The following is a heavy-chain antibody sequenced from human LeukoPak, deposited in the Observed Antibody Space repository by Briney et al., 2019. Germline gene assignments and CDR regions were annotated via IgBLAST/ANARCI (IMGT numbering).Heavy chain of an antibody. CDR3: ATLRWGSGRYAGDY. V-gene: IGHV3-48*03. CDR1: GFTFNEFE. Sequence: GGSLRLSCAASGFTFNEFEMNWVRQAPGKGLEWISYISSRGSRIYYAESVEGRFTISKDDAKNTLYLQLNNLRADDTAVYYGATLRWGSGRYAGDYWGQGSLVTVSS. D-gene: IGHD3-16*01. CDR2: ISSRGSRI. J-gene: IGHJ4*02.